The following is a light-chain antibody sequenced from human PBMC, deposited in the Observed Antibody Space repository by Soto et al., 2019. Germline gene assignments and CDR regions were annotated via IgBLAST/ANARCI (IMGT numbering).Light chain of an antibody. J-gene: IGKJ1*01. CDR2: GAS. CDR3: QQYDSSPRT. CDR1: QSLSSSS. V-gene: IGKV3-20*01. Sequence: IGVTHPPGTLSMSPGERAILSCRASQSLSSSSLAWYQQKPGQAPRLLISGASSRAADIPDRFSGSGSGTDFTLTINRLEPEDFAVYYCQQYDSSPRTFGQGSKVDIK.